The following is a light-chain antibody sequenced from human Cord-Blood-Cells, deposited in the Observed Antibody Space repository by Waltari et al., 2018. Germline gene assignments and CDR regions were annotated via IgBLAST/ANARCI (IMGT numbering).Light chain of an antibody. CDR3: QQYNNWPPVT. V-gene: IGKV3-15*01. CDR1: QSVSSN. J-gene: IGKJ3*01. CDR2: GAS. Sequence: EIVMPQSPATLPVSPRERATLSCRASQSVSSNLAWYQQKPGQAPRLLIYGASTRATGIPARFSGSGSGTEFTLTISSLQSEDFAVYYCQQYNNWPPVTFGPGTKVDIK.